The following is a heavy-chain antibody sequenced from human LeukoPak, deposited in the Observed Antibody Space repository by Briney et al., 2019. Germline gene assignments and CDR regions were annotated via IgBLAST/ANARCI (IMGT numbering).Heavy chain of an antibody. CDR3: ARVGATLSCYFDY. CDR1: GFTFSSYS. Sequence: PGGSLRLSCAASGFTFSSYSMNWVRQAPGKGLEWVSSISSSSSYIYYADSVKGRFTISRDNAKNSLYLQMNSLRAEDTAVYYCARVGATLSCYFDYWGQGTLVTVSS. D-gene: IGHD1-26*01. J-gene: IGHJ4*02. CDR2: ISSSSSYI. V-gene: IGHV3-21*01.